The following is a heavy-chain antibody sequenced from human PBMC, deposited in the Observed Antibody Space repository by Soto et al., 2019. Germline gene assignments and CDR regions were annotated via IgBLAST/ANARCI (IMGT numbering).Heavy chain of an antibody. CDR2: IYSTGTT. D-gene: IGHD6-13*01. Sequence: SETLSLTCKVSGTSVRHFYWSWIRQSAGKGLEWIGRIYSTGTTNFNPSLKSRLTMSMDMSKNQVSLNLTSVTAADTAVYYCARERADFSSTYYHYFSVWGRGTLVTVSS. CDR3: ARERADFSSTYYHYFSV. CDR1: GTSVRHFY. V-gene: IGHV4-4*07. J-gene: IGHJ2*01.